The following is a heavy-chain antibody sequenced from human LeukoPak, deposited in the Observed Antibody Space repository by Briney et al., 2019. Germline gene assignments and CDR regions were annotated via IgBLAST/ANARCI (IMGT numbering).Heavy chain of an antibody. CDR1: GYTFTNYG. V-gene: IGHV1-18*01. Sequence: GASVKVSFKASGYTFTNYGISWVRQAPGQGLEWMGWISAYNGNTKYAQKVLGRVTMTTDTSTATAYMELRSLRSDDTAVYYCARGGLVVVVAATPSTTPGLLHWLDPWGQGTLVSVSS. CDR2: ISAYNGNT. J-gene: IGHJ5*02. CDR3: ARGGLVVVVAATPSTTPGLLHWLDP. D-gene: IGHD2-15*01.